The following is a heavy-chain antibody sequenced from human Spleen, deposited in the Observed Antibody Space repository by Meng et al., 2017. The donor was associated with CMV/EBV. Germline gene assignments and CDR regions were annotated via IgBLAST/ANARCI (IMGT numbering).Heavy chain of an antibody. J-gene: IGHJ4*02. CDR2: IYTSGST. D-gene: IGHD1-26*01. CDR3: ATGSGDFDH. CDR1: GGSISSFY. V-gene: IGHV4-4*07. Sequence: QVQLQESGPGLVKPSETLSLTCSVAGGSISSFYWSWIRQPAGKGLEWIGRIYTSGSTNCNPSLKSRVTMSVDTSKNQISLRLRSVTAADTVVYYCATGSGDFDHWGQGTLVTVSS.